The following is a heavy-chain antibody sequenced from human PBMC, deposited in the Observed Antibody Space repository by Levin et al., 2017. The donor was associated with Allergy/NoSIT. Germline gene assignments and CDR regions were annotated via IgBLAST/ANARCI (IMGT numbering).Heavy chain of an antibody. V-gene: IGHV3-48*03. CDR3: ARQLGNFWCGYIYFDY. CDR1: GFTFSSYE. J-gene: IGHJ4*01. D-gene: IGHD3-3*01. Sequence: GESLKISCAASGFTFSSYEMNWVRQAPGKGLEWVSYISSSGSTIYYADSVKGRFTISRDNAKNSLYLQMNSLRAEDTAVYYFARQLGNFWCGYIYFDYWGHGTLVTVSS. CDR2: ISSSGSTI.